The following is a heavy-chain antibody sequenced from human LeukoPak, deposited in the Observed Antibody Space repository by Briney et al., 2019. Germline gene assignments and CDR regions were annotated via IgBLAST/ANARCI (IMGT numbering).Heavy chain of an antibody. CDR1: GFTVSSNY. CDR3: ARALYSYPYYSYGMDV. V-gene: IGHV3-53*01. J-gene: IGHJ6*02. D-gene: IGHD5-18*01. Sequence: GESLRLSCAASGFTVSSNYMSWVRQDPGKGLEWVSVIYSVGSTYYADSVKGRFTISRDNSKNTLYLQMNSLRAEDTAVYYCARALYSYPYYSYGMDVWGQGTTVTASS. CDR2: IYSVGST.